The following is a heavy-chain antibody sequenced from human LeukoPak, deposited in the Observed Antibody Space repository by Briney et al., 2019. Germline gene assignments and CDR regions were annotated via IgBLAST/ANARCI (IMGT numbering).Heavy chain of an antibody. V-gene: IGHV3-7*01. CDR2: IKQDGSEK. CDR3: AGFLRYYFDY. Sequence: GGSPRLSCAASGFTFSSYWMSWVRQAPGKGLEWVANIKQDGSEKYYVDSVKGRFTISRGNAKNSLYLQMNSLRAEDTAVYYCAGFLRYYFDYWGQGTLVTVSS. CDR1: GFTFSSYW. J-gene: IGHJ4*02. D-gene: IGHD4-17*01.